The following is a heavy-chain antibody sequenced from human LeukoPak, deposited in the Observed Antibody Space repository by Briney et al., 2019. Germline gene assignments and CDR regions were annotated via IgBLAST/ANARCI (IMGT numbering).Heavy chain of an antibody. Sequence: GGSLRLSCAASGFTFSDYYMSWIRQAPGKGLEWVTYISSRGSTIYYADSVKGRFNISRDNAGDSLSLQMSSLRAEDTAVYYCASIWATYLRTGWSYRFDYWGQGTLVTVSS. CDR1: GFTFSDYY. V-gene: IGHV3-11*01. J-gene: IGHJ4*02. CDR2: ISSRGSTI. CDR3: ASIWATYLRTGWSYRFDY. D-gene: IGHD3-16*02.